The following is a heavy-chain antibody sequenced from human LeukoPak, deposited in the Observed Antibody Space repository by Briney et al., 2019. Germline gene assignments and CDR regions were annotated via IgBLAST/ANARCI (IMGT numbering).Heavy chain of an antibody. CDR1: GFTFSSYG. CDR3: ARGHLEWLLHYYYYMDV. J-gene: IGHJ6*03. D-gene: IGHD3-3*01. Sequence: PGGSLRLSCAASGFTFSSYGMHWVRQAPGKGLEWVAVISYDGSNKYYADSVKGRFTISRDNSKNTLYLQMNSLRAEDTAVYYCARGHLEWLLHYYYYMDVWGKGTTVTVSS. CDR2: ISYDGSNK. V-gene: IGHV3-30*03.